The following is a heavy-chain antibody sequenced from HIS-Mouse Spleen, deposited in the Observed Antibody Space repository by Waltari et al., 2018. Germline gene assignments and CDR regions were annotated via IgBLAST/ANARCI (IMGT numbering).Heavy chain of an antibody. V-gene: IGHV4-39*07. Sequence: QLQLQESGPGLVKPSETLSLTRTVSGGPISSSSYHGGWIRQPPGKGLEWIGSIYYSGSTYYNPSLKSRVTISVDTSKNQFSLKLSSVTAADTAVYYCAREIPYSSSWYDWYFDLWGRGTLVTVSS. CDR2: IYYSGST. D-gene: IGHD6-13*01. J-gene: IGHJ2*01. CDR1: GGPISSSSYH. CDR3: AREIPYSSSWYDWYFDL.